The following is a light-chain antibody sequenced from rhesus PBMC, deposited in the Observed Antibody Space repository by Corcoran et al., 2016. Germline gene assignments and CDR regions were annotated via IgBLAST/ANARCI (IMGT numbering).Light chain of an antibody. CDR3: LVWHTSKDHYI. CDR1: TIGNEY. Sequence: SADVTQPRSVSVSPGQAAAITCGGETIGNEYVSWYQQKPPQAPVLVMSRNTHRPSGIPERFSGSTSGNTATLTISGVEAGDEADYYCLVWHTSKDHYIFGVGTRLTVL. CDR2: RNT. V-gene: IGLV3-29*01. J-gene: IGLJ1*01.